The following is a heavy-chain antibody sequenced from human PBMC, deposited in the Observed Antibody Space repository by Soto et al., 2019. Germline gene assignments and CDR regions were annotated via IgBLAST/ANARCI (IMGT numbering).Heavy chain of an antibody. CDR1: GGSFSGYY. CDR3: AKADFWSGYFIRDYYYGMDV. J-gene: IGHJ6*02. CDR2: INHSGST. Sequence: SETLSLTCAVYGGSFSGYYWSWIRQPPGKGLEWIGEINHSGSTNYNPSLKSRVTISVDPSKNQFSLKLSSVTAADTAVYYCAKADFWSGYFIRDYYYGMDVRGQGTTVTVSS. V-gene: IGHV4-34*01. D-gene: IGHD3-3*01.